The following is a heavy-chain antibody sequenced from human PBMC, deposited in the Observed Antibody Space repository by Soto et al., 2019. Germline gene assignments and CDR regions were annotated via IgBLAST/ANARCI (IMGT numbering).Heavy chain of an antibody. D-gene: IGHD2-21*02. CDR1: GGSFSGYY. CDR2: INHSGST. J-gene: IGHJ6*02. CDR3: ASPPRGYGGNSALDGMDV. V-gene: IGHV4-34*01. Sequence: SETLSLTCAVYGGSFSGYYWSWIRQPPGKGLEWIGEINHSGSTNYNPSLKSRVTISVDTSKNQFSLKLSSVTAADTAVYYCASPPRGYGGNSALDGMDVWGQGTTVTVSS.